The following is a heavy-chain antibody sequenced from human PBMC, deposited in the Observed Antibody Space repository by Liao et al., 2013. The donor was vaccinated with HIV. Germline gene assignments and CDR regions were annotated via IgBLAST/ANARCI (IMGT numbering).Heavy chain of an antibody. CDR2: INYSENT. CDR3: ARDLYDYIWGSFRYSGGYFDL. J-gene: IGHJ2*01. D-gene: IGHD3-16*02. Sequence: QLQLQESGPGLVKPSETLSLTCTVSGGSINNKNYYWGWIRQPPGKGLEWIGSINYSENTYYNPSLRSRVTISVDTSKNQVSLKLSSVTAADTAVFYCARDLYDYIWGSFRYSGGYFDLWGRGTLVTVSS. V-gene: IGHV4-39*07. CDR1: GGSINNKNYY.